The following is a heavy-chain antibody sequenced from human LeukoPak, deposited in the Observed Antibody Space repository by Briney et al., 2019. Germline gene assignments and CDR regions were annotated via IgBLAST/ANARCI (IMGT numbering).Heavy chain of an antibody. J-gene: IGHJ4*02. D-gene: IGHD5-18*01. CDR2: ISDSGVST. V-gene: IGHV3-23*01. Sequence: GGSLRLSCAASGLSFSSYAMSWVRQAPGMGLEWVSDISDSGVSTYYADSVKGRFTISRDNSKNTLYLQMNTLRAEDTAVYFCAKIRGYSYGYGDYWGQGTLVTVSS. CDR3: AKIRGYSYGYGDY. CDR1: GLSFSSYA.